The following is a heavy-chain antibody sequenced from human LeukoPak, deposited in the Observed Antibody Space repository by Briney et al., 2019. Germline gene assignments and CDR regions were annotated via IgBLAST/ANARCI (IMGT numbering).Heavy chain of an antibody. CDR2: IYTSGST. CDR1: GGSISSYY. D-gene: IGHD1-26*01. CDR3: ARGIVVGATDHDAFDI. V-gene: IGHV4-4*07. Sequence: SETLSLTCTVSGGSISSYYWSWIRQPAGKGLEWIGRIYTSGSTNYNPSLKSRVTMSVDASKNQFSLKLSSVTAADTAVYYCARGIVVGATDHDAFDIWGQGTMVTVSS. J-gene: IGHJ3*02.